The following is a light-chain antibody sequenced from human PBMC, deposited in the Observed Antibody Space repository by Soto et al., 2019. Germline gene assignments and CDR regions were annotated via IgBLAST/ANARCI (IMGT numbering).Light chain of an antibody. CDR2: AAS. V-gene: IGKV1-39*01. Sequence: DIPMTQSPSSLSASVGDRVTITCRASQSISTYLNWYQQKPVKAPKLLIYAASRLQSGVPSRFSGSGSGTDFTLTISSLQPEDFATYFCQESHSVPYTFGQGTKLEI. CDR1: QSISTY. J-gene: IGKJ2*01. CDR3: QESHSVPYT.